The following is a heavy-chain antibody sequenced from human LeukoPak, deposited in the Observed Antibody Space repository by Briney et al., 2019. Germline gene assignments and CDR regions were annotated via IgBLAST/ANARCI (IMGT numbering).Heavy chain of an antibody. D-gene: IGHD2-15*01. CDR3: AKSGGDIVVVVAATEGYYFDY. J-gene: IGHJ4*02. Sequence: PGGSLRLSCAASGFTFSSYGMHWVRQAPGKGREWVAVISYDGSNKYYADSVKGRFTISRDNSKNTLYLQVNSLSAEDTAVYYCAKSGGDIVVVVAATEGYYFDYWGQGTLVTVSS. CDR1: GFTFSSYG. CDR2: ISYDGSNK. V-gene: IGHV3-30*18.